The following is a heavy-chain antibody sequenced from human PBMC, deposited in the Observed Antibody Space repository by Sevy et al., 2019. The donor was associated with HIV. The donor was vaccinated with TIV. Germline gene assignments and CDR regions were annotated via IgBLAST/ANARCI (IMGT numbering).Heavy chain of an antibody. Sequence: WGSLRLSCAASGFTFSSYAMSWVRQAPGKGLKWVSAISGSGGSTYYADSVKGRFTISRDNSKNTLYLQMNSLRAEDTAVYYCAKDQHRDSSGYFGNWGQGTLVTVSS. CDR1: GFTFSSYA. CDR3: AKDQHRDSSGYFGN. V-gene: IGHV3-23*01. CDR2: ISGSGGST. J-gene: IGHJ4*02. D-gene: IGHD3-22*01.